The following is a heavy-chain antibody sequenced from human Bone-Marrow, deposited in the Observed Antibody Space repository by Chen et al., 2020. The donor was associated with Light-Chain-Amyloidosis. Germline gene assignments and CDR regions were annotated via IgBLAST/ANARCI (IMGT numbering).Heavy chain of an antibody. D-gene: IGHD3-16*01. CDR3: ARVYRRMPARFLAVLTPFADYYYFYYMDV. J-gene: IGHJ6*03. V-gene: IGHV4-31*03. Sequence: QVQLQESGPGLVKPSQTLSLTCTVSGGSISSGGYYWSWIRQHPGKGLEWIGYIYYSGNTYYNPSLKSRVTIFTDTSKNQFSLKMTSVTAADTAVYYCARVYRRMPARFLAVLTPFADYYYFYYMDVWGTGTTVTVSS. CDR1: GGSISSGGYY. CDR2: IYYSGNT.